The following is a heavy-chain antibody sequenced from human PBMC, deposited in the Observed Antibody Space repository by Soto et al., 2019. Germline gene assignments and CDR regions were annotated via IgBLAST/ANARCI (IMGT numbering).Heavy chain of an antibody. CDR3: TKSRVVTYHDFWSGAGNRFDP. CDR2: ISGSGGST. Sequence: EVQLLESGGGLVQPGGSLRLSCAASGFAFGNFAMSWVRQGPRKGLEWVSGISGSGGSTYYADSVKGRFTISRDNSKNTLYLQMNSLRAEHVAVSYCTKSRVVTYHDFWSGAGNRFDPWGQGTLVTVSS. J-gene: IGHJ5*02. V-gene: IGHV3-23*01. D-gene: IGHD3-3*01. CDR1: GFAFGNFA.